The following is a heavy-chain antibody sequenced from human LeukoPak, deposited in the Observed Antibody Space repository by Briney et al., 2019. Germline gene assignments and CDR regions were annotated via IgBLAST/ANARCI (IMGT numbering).Heavy chain of an antibody. CDR3: ARYSSSSGGASYYLDY. V-gene: IGHV3-74*01. J-gene: IGHJ4*01. CDR2: ISGDGSVT. Sequence: PGGSLRLSCTGSGFTLRNYWMHWVRQVSGKRLVWVSRISGDGSVTNYADSVQGRFTISRDNAENILYLQINNLRSEDTAVYYCARYSSSSGGASYYLDYWGHGTLVTLSS. CDR1: GFTLRNYW. D-gene: IGHD6-6*01.